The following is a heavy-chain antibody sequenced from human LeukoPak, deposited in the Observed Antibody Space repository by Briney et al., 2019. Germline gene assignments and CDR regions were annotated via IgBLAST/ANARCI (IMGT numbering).Heavy chain of an antibody. D-gene: IGHD3-22*01. Sequence: ASVKVSCKASGYTFTGYYMHWVRQALGQGLEWMGRINPNSGGTNYAQKFQGRVTMTRDTSISTAYMELSRLRSDDTAVYYCARYYYDSSGYYWYFDYWGQGTLVTVSS. CDR1: GYTFTGYY. CDR2: INPNSGGT. CDR3: ARYYYDSSGYYWYFDY. J-gene: IGHJ4*02. V-gene: IGHV1-2*06.